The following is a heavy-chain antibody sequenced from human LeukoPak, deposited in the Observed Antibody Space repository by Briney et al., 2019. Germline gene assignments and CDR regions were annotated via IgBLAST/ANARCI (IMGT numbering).Heavy chain of an antibody. CDR2: VYPGDSDT. J-gene: IGHJ4*02. CDR3: ARQPYSTVTSHFDY. Sequence: GESLKISCKGSGYSFTNYWIAWVRQMPGKGLEWMGIVYPGDSDTRYSPSFQGQVTISADKSISTAYLQWGSLKASDTAMYYCARQPYSTVTSHFDYWGQGTLVTVS. CDR1: GYSFTNYW. D-gene: IGHD4-17*01. V-gene: IGHV5-51*01.